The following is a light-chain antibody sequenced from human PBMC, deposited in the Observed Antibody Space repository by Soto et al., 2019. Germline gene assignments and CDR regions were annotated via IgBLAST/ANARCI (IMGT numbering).Light chain of an antibody. J-gene: IGKJ2*01. Sequence: EIVMTQSPATLSVSPGERASLSCRASQRVNTNIAWYKQKPGQAPRHLMYGASTRATGTPARFSGGGSGTEFTLTISSLQSEDFAVYYCQHYNNWPPGYTFGQGTKLEIK. V-gene: IGKV3-15*01. CDR1: QRVNTN. CDR2: GAS. CDR3: QHYNNWPPGYT.